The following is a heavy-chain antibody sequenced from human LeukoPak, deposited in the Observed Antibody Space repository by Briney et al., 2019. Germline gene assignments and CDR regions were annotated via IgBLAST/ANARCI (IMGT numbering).Heavy chain of an antibody. CDR3: LRDLTYGGISSPDC. J-gene: IGHJ4*02. CDR1: GYTFTDYY. D-gene: IGHD4/OR15-4a*01. V-gene: IGHV1-2*02. CDR2: INPNTGGT. Sequence: GASVKVSCKASGYTFTDYYMHWVRQATGQGLEWMGWINPNTGGTTYAQKFQGRVTMTRDTSISTAYMELGRLTSDDTAIYFCLRDLTYGGISSPDCWGQGTLVTVSS.